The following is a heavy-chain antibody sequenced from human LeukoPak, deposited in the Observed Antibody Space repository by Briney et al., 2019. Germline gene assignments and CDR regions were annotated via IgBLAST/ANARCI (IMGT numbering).Heavy chain of an antibody. Sequence: SETLSLTCTVSGGSISSGDYYWNWIRQPPGKGLEWIGYIYHGGSTYYNPSLKSRVTISVDRSKNQFSLKLSSVTAADTAVYYCARVIAARRAFDIWGQGTMVTVSS. CDR2: IYHGGST. CDR1: GGSISSGDYY. J-gene: IGHJ3*02. CDR3: ARVIAARRAFDI. D-gene: IGHD6-6*01. V-gene: IGHV4-30-2*01.